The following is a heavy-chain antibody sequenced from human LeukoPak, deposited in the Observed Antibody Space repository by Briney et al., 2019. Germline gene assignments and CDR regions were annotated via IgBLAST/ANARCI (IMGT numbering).Heavy chain of an antibody. CDR2: LYYSGST. V-gene: IGHV4-39*07. CDR1: GGSISRTSHY. Sequence: PSETLSLTCTVSGGSISRTSHYWGWIRQPPGKGLEWIGSLYYSGSTYYNSSLESRVTISVDTSRTQFSLKLKSVTAADTAVYYCARGDSNTWYPRGLHFNYWGQGTLVSVSS. CDR3: ARGDSNTWYPRGLHFNY. J-gene: IGHJ4*02. D-gene: IGHD6-13*01.